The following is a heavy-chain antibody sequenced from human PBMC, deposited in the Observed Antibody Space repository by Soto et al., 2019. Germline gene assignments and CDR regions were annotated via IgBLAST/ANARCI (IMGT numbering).Heavy chain of an antibody. CDR1: GYTFTGYY. Sequence: QVQLVQSGAEVRKPGASVKVSCKASGYTFTGYYMHWVRQAPGQGLEWMGWINPNSGGTKYAQKFQGWVTMTSDTSISTGYMELSRLKSDDTAPYYCARGQHLGGSYYYYGLDVWGQGTTVTVSS. V-gene: IGHV1-2*04. J-gene: IGHJ6*02. CDR3: ARGQHLGGSYYYYGLDV. CDR2: INPNSGGT. D-gene: IGHD6-13*01.